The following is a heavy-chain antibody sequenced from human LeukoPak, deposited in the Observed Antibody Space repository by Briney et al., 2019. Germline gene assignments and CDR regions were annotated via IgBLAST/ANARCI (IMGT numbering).Heavy chain of an antibody. CDR2: IYYSGST. Sequence: SETLSLTCTVSGGSISSYYWSWIRQPPGKGLEWIGYIYYSGSTNYNPSLKSRVTISVDTSKNQFSLKLSSVTAADTAVYYCARVHCSSTSCLTYYYYYGMDVWGQGTTVTVSS. CDR3: ARVHCSSTSCLTYYYYYGMDV. CDR1: GGSISSYY. V-gene: IGHV4-59*08. J-gene: IGHJ6*02. D-gene: IGHD2-2*01.